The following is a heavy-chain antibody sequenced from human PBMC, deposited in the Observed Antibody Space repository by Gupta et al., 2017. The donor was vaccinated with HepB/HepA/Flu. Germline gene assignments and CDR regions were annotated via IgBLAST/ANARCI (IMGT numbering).Heavy chain of an antibody. CDR1: GFTFSSYA. Sequence: QVQLVESGGGVVQPGRSLRLSCAAPGFTFSSYAMHWVRQAPGKGLEWVAVISYDGSNKYYADSVKGRFTISRDNSKNTLYLQMNSLRAEDTAVYYCARDTNDYGDYVYFQHWGQGTLVTVSS. V-gene: IGHV3-30-3*01. J-gene: IGHJ1*01. D-gene: IGHD4-17*01. CDR2: ISYDGSNK. CDR3: ARDTNDYGDYVYFQH.